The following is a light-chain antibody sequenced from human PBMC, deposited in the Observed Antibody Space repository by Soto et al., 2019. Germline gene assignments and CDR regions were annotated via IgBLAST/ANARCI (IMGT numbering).Light chain of an antibody. Sequence: VMTQSPATLSVSPGERTTLSCRASETVNNNLAWYQQQPGQAPRLLMFGASTRATGIPARFSAGGSGTEFTLTISSLQSEDFAVYYCQQYNKWPGTFGQGTKVEI. CDR2: GAS. CDR1: ETVNNN. CDR3: QQYNKWPGT. V-gene: IGKV3-15*01. J-gene: IGKJ1*01.